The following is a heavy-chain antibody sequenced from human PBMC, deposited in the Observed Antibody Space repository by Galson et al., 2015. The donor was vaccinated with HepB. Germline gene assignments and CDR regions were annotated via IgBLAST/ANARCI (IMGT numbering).Heavy chain of an antibody. V-gene: IGHV1-18*04. CDR2: ISANSGNT. D-gene: IGHD4/OR15-4a*01. Sequence: SVKVSCKASGYTFTTNGISWVRQAPGQGLEWMGWISANSGNTKYAQNFQERVTLTRDTSTSTVYLELRNLRSDVTAAYYCARDRDYRFDYWGQGTLVTVSS. CDR1: GYTFTTNG. CDR3: ARDRDYRFDY. J-gene: IGHJ4*02.